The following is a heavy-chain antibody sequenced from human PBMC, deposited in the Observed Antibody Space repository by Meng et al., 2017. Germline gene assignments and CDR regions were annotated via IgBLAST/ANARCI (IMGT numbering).Heavy chain of an antibody. CDR1: GFTVSSNY. Sequence: GESLKISCAASGFTVSSNYMSWVRQAPGKGLEWVSVIYSGGSTYYADSVKGRFTISRDNSKNTLYLQMNSLRAEDTAVYYCARASYYYDSSGYYYEYLDYWGQGTRVTGAS. J-gene: IGHJ4*02. V-gene: IGHV3-66*02. D-gene: IGHD3-22*01. CDR2: IYSGGST. CDR3: ARASYYYDSSGYYYEYLDY.